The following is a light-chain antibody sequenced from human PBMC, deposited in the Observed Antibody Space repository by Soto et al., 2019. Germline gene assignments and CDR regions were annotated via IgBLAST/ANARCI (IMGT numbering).Light chain of an antibody. CDR2: DAS. CDR3: QQRGNFA. CDR1: QSVNSY. Sequence: EIVLTQPPATLSLSPGERATLSCRAGQSVNSYLAWYQQKPGQAPRLLIYDASNRATGIPARFSGSGSGTDFTLTISSLEPEDSAVYYCQQRGNFAFDGGTKVDIK. V-gene: IGKV3-11*01. J-gene: IGKJ4*01.